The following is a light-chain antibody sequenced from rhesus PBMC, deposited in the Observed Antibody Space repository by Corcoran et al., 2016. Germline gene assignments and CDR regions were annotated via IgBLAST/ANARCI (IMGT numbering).Light chain of an antibody. Sequence: DIQMTQSPSSLSASVGDRFTVTCRASQDIDKALTWYQQKPGKAPTLLIYAASNLQTGVSSRFSGSGSGTEFTLTISSLQPEDVATYYCLQDYTPPYNFGQGTKVEIK. J-gene: IGKJ2*01. CDR1: QDIDKA. CDR2: AAS. CDR3: LQDYTPPYN. V-gene: IGKV1-94*01.